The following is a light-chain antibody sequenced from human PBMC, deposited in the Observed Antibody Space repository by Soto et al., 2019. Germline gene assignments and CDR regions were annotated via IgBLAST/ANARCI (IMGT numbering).Light chain of an antibody. Sequence: APGPTATITCGGNNIGGKTVHWYQQKPGQAPVVVVDHDTDRPSGIPERFSGSNSGNTATLTISRVEAGDEADYYCQVWASSTDLYVFGPGTKVTVL. V-gene: IGLV3-21*02. CDR2: HDT. J-gene: IGLJ1*01. CDR1: NIGGKT. CDR3: QVWASSTDLYV.